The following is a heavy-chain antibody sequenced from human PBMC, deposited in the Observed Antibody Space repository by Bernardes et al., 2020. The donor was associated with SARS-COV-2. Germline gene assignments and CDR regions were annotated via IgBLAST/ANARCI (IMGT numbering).Heavy chain of an antibody. CDR1: GNSFIRYW. Sequence: GESLMISCKASGNSFIRYWIGWVRQKPGKGPELMGMIYPSDSDTRYSPSFQGQVSISADKSITTAYLQWSSLKASDTAIYYCARSSSRGANPFDVWGQGTMVSVSS. CDR2: IYPSDSDT. V-gene: IGHV5-51*01. CDR3: ARSSSRGANPFDV. J-gene: IGHJ3*01. D-gene: IGHD2-2*01.